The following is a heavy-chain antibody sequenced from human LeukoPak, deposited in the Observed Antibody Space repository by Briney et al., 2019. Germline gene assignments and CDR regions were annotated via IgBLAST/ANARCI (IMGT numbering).Heavy chain of an antibody. V-gene: IGHV3-33*01. CDR3: ARRGDERKGDY. Sequence: GGSLILSCSAPRFTFSSHRMHWVRQARAKGLERVEVIRYDRSNYYYVDSVNGRYTISRDNSKNTLYLQMSSLRVEETDVYYCARRGDERKGDYWGQGTRVTVSS. CDR2: IRYDRSNY. CDR1: RFTFSSHR. J-gene: IGHJ4*02. D-gene: IGHD3-16*01.